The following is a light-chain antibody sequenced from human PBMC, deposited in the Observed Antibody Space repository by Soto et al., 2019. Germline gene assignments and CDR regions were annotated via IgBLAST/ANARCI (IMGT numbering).Light chain of an antibody. CDR1: QDISKF. Sequence: DIQMTQSPSSLSASVGDRVTITCQASQDISKFLSWYQQKPGKAPTLLIYGASNLETGVPSRFSGSGSGTDFTFTISSMHPEDIATYFCQQYEDLLFTFGPGTRVDIK. CDR2: GAS. CDR3: QQYEDLLFT. V-gene: IGKV1-33*01. J-gene: IGKJ3*01.